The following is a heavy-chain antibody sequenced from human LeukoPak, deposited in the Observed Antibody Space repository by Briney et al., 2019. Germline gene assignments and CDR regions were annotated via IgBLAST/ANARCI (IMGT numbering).Heavy chain of an antibody. CDR3: AKEMYYYDSSGYYYNYFDC. CDR2: ISSSSSYI. Sequence: GGSLRLSCAASGFTFSSYSMNWVRQAPGKGLEWVSSISSSSSYIYYADSVKGRFTISRDSSKNTLYLQMNSLRAEDTAVYYCAKEMYYYDSSGYYYNYFDCWGQGTLVTVSS. V-gene: IGHV3-21*01. D-gene: IGHD3-22*01. CDR1: GFTFSSYS. J-gene: IGHJ4*02.